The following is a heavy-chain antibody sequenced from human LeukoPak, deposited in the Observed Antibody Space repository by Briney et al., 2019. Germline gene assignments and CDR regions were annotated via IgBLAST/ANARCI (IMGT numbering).Heavy chain of an antibody. CDR2: IRNKAYSGTT. Sequence: PGGSLRLSCTASGFTFSDYAMTWFRQAPGKGLEWVGFIRNKAYSGTTEYAASVKGRFTISRDNSKGIAYLQMTSLKTEDTAVYYCARDWVTMSHWGQGTLVTVSA. CDR3: ARDWVTMSH. V-gene: IGHV3-49*03. CDR1: GFTFSDYA. J-gene: IGHJ4*02. D-gene: IGHD3-10*02.